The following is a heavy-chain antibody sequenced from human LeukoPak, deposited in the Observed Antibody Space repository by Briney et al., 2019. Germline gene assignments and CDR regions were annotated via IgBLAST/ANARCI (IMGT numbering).Heavy chain of an antibody. J-gene: IGHJ4*02. V-gene: IGHV3-21*01. CDR1: GFTFSSYS. CDR3: AKPHFDY. CDR2: ISSSSSYI. Sequence: GGSLRLSCAASGFTFSSYSMNWVRQAPGKGLEWVSFISSSSSYIYYADSMKGRFTISRDNSKNTLYLQMNSLRGDDTAVYYCAKPHFDYWGQGTLVTVSS.